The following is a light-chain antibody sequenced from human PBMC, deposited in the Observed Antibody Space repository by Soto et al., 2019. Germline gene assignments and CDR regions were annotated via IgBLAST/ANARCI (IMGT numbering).Light chain of an antibody. CDR3: QQYNRYSPWT. CDR2: DAS. Sequence: GDRVTITCRASQSISNSLAWYQQKPGKAPKVLIYDASSLESGVPSRFSGSVSGTEFTLTISSLQPDDFATYYCQQYNRYSPWTFGQGTKVDNK. J-gene: IGKJ1*01. V-gene: IGKV1-5*01. CDR1: QSISNS.